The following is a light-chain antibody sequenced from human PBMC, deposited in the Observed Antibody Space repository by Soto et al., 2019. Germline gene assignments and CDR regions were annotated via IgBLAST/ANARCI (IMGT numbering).Light chain of an antibody. CDR1: QNIGDT. CDR3: QQFHDWPPLT. V-gene: IGKV3-15*01. CDR2: GAS. Sequence: EIVMTQSPATLSVSPGERATLSCRASQNIGDTLAWYQQKPGQAPRLLFYGASTRATGIPARFSGSGSGTEFTLTISSLQSEDFAVYYCQQFHDWPPLTFGGGTKVEI. J-gene: IGKJ4*01.